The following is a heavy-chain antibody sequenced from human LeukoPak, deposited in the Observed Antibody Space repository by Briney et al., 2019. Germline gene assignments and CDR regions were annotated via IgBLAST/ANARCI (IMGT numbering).Heavy chain of an antibody. CDR2: IYRPGNT. V-gene: IGHV3-66*01. CDR3: ARDLRVERPLDAFDV. J-gene: IGHJ3*01. CDR1: GITVSTNY. Sequence: GGSLRLSCAASGITVSTNYMAWVRQAPGKGLEWVSAIYRPGNTYYTDSVKGRFTISRDNSKNTIYLQMNSLRVEDTAVYYCARDLRVERPLDAFDVWGQGTMVTVSS. D-gene: IGHD1-26*01.